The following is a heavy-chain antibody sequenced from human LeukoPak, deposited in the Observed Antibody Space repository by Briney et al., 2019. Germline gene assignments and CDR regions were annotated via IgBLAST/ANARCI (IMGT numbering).Heavy chain of an antibody. D-gene: IGHD6-6*01. CDR2: IWYDGSNK. V-gene: IGHV3-33*01. Sequence: GGSLRLSCAASGFTFSSYGMHWVRQAPGKGLEWVAVIWYDGSNKYYADSVKGRFTISRDNSKNTLYLQMNSLRPEDTAVYYCARDPDSSPSLDYWGQGTPVTVSS. CDR1: GFTFSSYG. J-gene: IGHJ4*02. CDR3: ARDPDSSPSLDY.